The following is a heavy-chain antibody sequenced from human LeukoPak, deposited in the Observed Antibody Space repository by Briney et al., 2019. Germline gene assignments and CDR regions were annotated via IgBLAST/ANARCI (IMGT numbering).Heavy chain of an antibody. V-gene: IGHV3-64*01. CDR1: GFTFSSYA. CDR3: ARWGSTSCYDY. J-gene: IGHJ4*02. Sequence: GGSLRLSCAASGFTFSSYAMHWVRQAPGKGLEYVSAISTNGDSKYYANSVKGRFTISRDNSKNTLYLQMGSVRAEDMAVYYCARWGSTSCYDYWGQGTLVTVSS. D-gene: IGHD2-2*01. CDR2: ISTNGDSK.